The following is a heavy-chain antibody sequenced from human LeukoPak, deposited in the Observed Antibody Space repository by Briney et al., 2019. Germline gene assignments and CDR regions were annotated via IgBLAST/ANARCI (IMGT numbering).Heavy chain of an antibody. D-gene: IGHD1-26*01. CDR2: INHSGST. V-gene: IGHV4-34*01. J-gene: IGHJ3*02. CDR1: GGSFSGYY. CDR3: ARYSGGHSLDI. Sequence: KPSETLSLTCAVYGGSFSGYYWSWIRQPPGKGLEWIGEINHSGSTNYNPSLKSRVTISVDTSKNQFSLKLSSVTAADTAVYYCARYSGGHSLDIWGQGTMVTVSS.